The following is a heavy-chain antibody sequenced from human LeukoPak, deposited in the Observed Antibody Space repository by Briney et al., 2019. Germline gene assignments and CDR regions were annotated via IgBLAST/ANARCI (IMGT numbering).Heavy chain of an antibody. J-gene: IGHJ4*02. Sequence: GGSLRLSCAASGFTFDDYTMHWVRQAPGKGLEWVSLISWDGGSTYYADSVKGRFTISRDNSKNSLYLQMNSLRTEDTALYYCAKDRWMRAAAGLFDYWGQGTLVTVSS. CDR1: GFTFDDYT. CDR3: AKDRWMRAAAGLFDY. V-gene: IGHV3-43*01. CDR2: ISWDGGST. D-gene: IGHD6-13*01.